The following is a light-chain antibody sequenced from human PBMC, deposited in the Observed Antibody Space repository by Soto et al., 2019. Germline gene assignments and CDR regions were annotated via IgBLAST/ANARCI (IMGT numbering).Light chain of an antibody. V-gene: IGKV1-5*03. Sequence: IQMTQSPSTLSGSVGDRVTITCRVSQTISSWLAWYQQKPGKAPKLLIYKASTLKSGVPSRFSGSGSGTEFTLTISSLQPDDFATYYCQHYNSYSEAFGQGTK. CDR1: QTISSW. J-gene: IGKJ1*01. CDR2: KAS. CDR3: QHYNSYSEA.